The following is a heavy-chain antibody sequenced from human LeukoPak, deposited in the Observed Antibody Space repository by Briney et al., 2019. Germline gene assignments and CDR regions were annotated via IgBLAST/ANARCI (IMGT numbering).Heavy chain of an antibody. CDR1: GFTFNSYA. CDR3: ARDGRNYYDRSGYYSALAY. CDR2: ISYDGSNK. V-gene: IGHV3-30-3*01. J-gene: IGHJ4*02. D-gene: IGHD3-22*01. Sequence: GGSLRLSCAASGFTFNSYAIHWVRQAPGRGLEWVAVISYDGSNKYYADSVKGRFTISRDNSKNTLYLQMNSLRADDTAVYYCARDGRNYYDRSGYYSALAYWGQGTLVTVSS.